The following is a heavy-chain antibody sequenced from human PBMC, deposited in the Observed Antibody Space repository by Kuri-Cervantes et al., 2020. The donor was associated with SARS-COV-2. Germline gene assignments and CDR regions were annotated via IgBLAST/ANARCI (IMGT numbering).Heavy chain of an antibody. D-gene: IGHD4-17*01. V-gene: IGHV3-30*02. Sequence: GGSLRLSCAASGFTFSSYGMHWVRQAPGKGLEWVAFIRYDGSNKYYADSVKGRFTISRDNFKNTLYLQMNSLRAEDTAVYYCARGFNGNYVSAFDYWGQGTLVTVSS. CDR3: ARGFNGNYVSAFDY. CDR1: GFTFSSYG. CDR2: IRYDGSNK. J-gene: IGHJ4*02.